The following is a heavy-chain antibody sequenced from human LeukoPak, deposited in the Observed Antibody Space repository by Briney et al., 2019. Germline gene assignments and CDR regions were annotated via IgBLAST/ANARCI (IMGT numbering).Heavy chain of an antibody. CDR1: GGSISSSSYY. J-gene: IGHJ4*02. CDR2: IYYSGST. D-gene: IGHD6-13*01. V-gene: IGHV4-39*07. CDR3: ARAGLYSSSWYYFDY. Sequence: SETLSLTCTVSGGSISSSSYYWGWIRQPPGKGLERIGSIYYSGSTYYNPSLKSRVTISVDMSKNQFSLKLSSVTAADTAVYYCARAGLYSSSWYYFDYWGQGTLVTVSS.